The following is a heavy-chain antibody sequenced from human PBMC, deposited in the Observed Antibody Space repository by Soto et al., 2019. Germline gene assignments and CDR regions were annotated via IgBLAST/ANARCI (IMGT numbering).Heavy chain of an antibody. V-gene: IGHV3-30-3*01. CDR1: GFTFSSYA. CDR2: ISYDGSNK. J-gene: IGHJ4*02. D-gene: IGHD2-21*02. Sequence: QVQLVESGGGVVQPGRSLRLSCAASGFTFSSYAMHWVRQAPGKGLEWVTVISYDGSNKYYADSVKGRFTISRDNSKNTLNLQMKSLRAEEATVYYCARGSRGGGWDCGGDCYLYYFDYWGQGTLVTVSS. CDR3: ARGSRGGGWDCGGDCYLYYFDY.